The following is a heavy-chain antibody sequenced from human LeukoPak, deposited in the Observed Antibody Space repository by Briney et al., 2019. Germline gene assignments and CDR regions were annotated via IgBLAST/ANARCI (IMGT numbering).Heavy chain of an antibody. CDR2: TRFDGNFK. CDR1: GFTFSSYG. J-gene: IGHJ4*02. V-gene: IGHV3-30*02. Sequence: HPGGSLRLFCAASGFTFSSYGMNWVRQAPGKGLEWVAFTRFDGNFKYYADSVKGRFTISRDNSKNTVFLQMNSLRPEDTAVYYCAKERDDLVVEAAAMRGYIWGQGTLVTVSS. CDR3: AKERDDLVVEAAAMRGYI. D-gene: IGHD2-2*01.